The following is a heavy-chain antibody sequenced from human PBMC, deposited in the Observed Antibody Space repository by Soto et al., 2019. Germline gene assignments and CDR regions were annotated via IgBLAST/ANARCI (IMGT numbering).Heavy chain of an antibody. CDR2: IYTSGST. J-gene: IGHJ6*02. CDR1: GGSISSYY. D-gene: IGHD3-3*01. V-gene: IGHV4-4*07. Sequence: SETLSLTCTVSGGSISSYYWSWIRQPAGKGLEWIGRIYTSGSTNYNPSLKSRVTMSVDTSKNQFSLKLSSVTAADTAVYYRAREWAYDFWSGYPRHYYYYGMDVWGQGTTVTVSS. CDR3: AREWAYDFWSGYPRHYYYYGMDV.